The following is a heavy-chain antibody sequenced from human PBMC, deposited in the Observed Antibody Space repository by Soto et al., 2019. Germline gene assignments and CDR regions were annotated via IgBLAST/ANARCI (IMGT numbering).Heavy chain of an antibody. CDR2: INPYGGAA. Sequence: QVQLVQAGAEVKKPGASVKVSCKASGYTFTSTWMHWVRQAPGQGLEWMGIINPYGGAATYAEKFKGRVTMTRDTSTATDYMELSSLRSEDTAMYYCARDRSPSSAYWWLDYWGQGTQVTVSS. CDR3: ARDRSPSSAYWWLDY. CDR1: GYTFTSTW. V-gene: IGHV1-46*01. D-gene: IGHD3-22*01. J-gene: IGHJ4*02.